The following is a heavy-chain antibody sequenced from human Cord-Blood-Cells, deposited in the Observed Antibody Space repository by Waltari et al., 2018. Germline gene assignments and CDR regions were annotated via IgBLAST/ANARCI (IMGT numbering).Heavy chain of an antibody. D-gene: IGHD6-13*01. CDR1: GGSFSGYY. CDR2: INHSGST. J-gene: IGHJ3*02. CDR3: APIAAAEAFDI. V-gene: IGHV4-34*01. Sequence: QVQLQQWGAGLLKPSETLSLTCAVYGGSFSGYYWSWIRQPPGKGLELIGEINHSGSTNYNPSLKSRVTISVDTSKNQFSLKLSSVTAADTAVYYCAPIAAAEAFDIWGQGTMVTVSS.